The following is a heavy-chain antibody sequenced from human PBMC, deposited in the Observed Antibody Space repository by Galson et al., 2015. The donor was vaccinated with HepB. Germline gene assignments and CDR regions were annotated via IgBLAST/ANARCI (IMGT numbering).Heavy chain of an antibody. Sequence: SLRLSCAASGFTFDDYGMHWVRHAPGKGLEWVSGISWKSGSIGYADSVKGRFNISRDNAKNSLHLQMNSLRTDDTALYYCAKDMGEVGARGYFDYWGQGTLVTVSS. V-gene: IGHV3-9*01. CDR1: GFTFDDYG. CDR3: AKDMGEVGARGYFDY. J-gene: IGHJ4*02. CDR2: ISWKSGSI. D-gene: IGHD1-26*01.